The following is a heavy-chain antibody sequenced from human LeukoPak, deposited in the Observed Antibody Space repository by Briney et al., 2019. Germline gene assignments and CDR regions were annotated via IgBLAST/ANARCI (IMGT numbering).Heavy chain of an antibody. V-gene: IGHV3-23*01. D-gene: IGHD4-4*01. CDR1: GFTFSSYA. CDR2: ISGSGGST. J-gene: IGHJ6*02. CDR3: AKDIMTTVSDYYYYGMDV. Sequence: GGSLRLSCAASGFTFSSYAMSWVRQAPGKGLEWVSAISGSGGSTYYADSVKGRFTISRDNSKNTLCLQMNSLRAEDTAVYYCAKDIMTTVSDYYYYGMDVWGQGTTVTVSS.